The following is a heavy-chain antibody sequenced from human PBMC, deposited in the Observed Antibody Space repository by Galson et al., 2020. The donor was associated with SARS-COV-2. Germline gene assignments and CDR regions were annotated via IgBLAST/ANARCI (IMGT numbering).Heavy chain of an antibody. V-gene: IGHV1-18*01. CDR1: GYTFTNYG. D-gene: IGHD5-18*01. CDR3: ARDLGYIYGKAGMVFHI. CDR2: ISAHNGDT. J-gene: IGHJ3*02. Sequence: ASVKVSCKSAGYTFTNYGISWVRQAPGQGLEWMAWISAHNGDTKYAEEFQGRLSVTTDTSTGTAYMELRSLRAGDSAVYYCARDLGYIYGKAGMVFHIWGQGTMVSVSS.